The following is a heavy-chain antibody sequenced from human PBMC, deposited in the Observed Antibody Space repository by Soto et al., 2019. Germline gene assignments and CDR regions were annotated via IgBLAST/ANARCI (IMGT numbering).Heavy chain of an antibody. J-gene: IGHJ6*02. V-gene: IGHV5-10-1*01. CDR1: GYSFTSYW. D-gene: IGHD3-10*01. CDR2: IDPSDSYT. CDR3: AMYYYDGSGRYDIVSYGMDV. Sequence: PGESLKISCKGSGYSFTSYWISWVRQMPGKGLEWMGRIDPSDSYTNYSPSFQGHVTISADKSISTAYLQWSSLKASDTAMYYCAMYYYDGSGRYDIVSYGMDVWGQGTTVTVSS.